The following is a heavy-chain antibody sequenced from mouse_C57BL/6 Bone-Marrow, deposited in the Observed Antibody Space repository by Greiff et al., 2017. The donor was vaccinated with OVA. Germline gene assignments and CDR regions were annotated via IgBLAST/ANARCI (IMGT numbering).Heavy chain of an antibody. D-gene: IGHD2-4*01. V-gene: IGHV1-81*01. CDR3: ARVYDYADFDY. CDR2: IYPRSGNT. Sequence: QVQLQQSGAELARPGASVKLSCKASGYTFTSYGISWVKQRAGQGLEWIGEIYPRSGNTYYNEKFKGKATLTADKSSSTAYMELRSLTSEDSAVYFCARVYDYADFDYWGQGTTLTVSS. CDR1: GYTFTSYG. J-gene: IGHJ2*01.